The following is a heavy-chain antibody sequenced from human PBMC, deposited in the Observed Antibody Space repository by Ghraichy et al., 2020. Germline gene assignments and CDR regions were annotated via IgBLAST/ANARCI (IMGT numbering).Heavy chain of an antibody. V-gene: IGHV4-31*03. CDR3: ATTGTTDDAFDI. CDR2: IYYSGST. D-gene: IGHD1-7*01. J-gene: IGHJ3*02. Sequence: SETLSLTCTVSGGSISSGGYYWSWIRQHPGKGLEWIGYIYYSGSTYYNPSLKSRVTISVDTSKNQFSLKLSSVTAADTAVYYCATTGTTDDAFDIWGQGTMVTVSS. CDR1: GGSISSGGYY.